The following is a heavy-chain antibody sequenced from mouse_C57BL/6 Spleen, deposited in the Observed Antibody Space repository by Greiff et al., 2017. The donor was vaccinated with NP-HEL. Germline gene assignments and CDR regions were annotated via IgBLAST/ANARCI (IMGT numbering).Heavy chain of an antibody. J-gene: IGHJ2*01. V-gene: IGHV1-50*01. CDR2: IDPSDSYT. CDR3: ARMGTAQAMDY. Sequence: VQLQHPGAELVKPGASVKLSCKASGYTFTSYWMQWVKQRPGQGLEWIGEIDPSDSYTNYNQKFKGKATLTVDTSSSTAYMQLSSLTSEDSAVYYCARMGTAQAMDYWGQGTTLTVSS. CDR1: GYTFTSYW. D-gene: IGHD3-2*02.